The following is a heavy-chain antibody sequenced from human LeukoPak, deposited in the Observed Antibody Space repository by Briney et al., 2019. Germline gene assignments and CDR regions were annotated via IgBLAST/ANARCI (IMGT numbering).Heavy chain of an antibody. CDR2: INGDGTMT. D-gene: IGHD5-18*01. CDR3: ARGGYTYGPATLGALDI. J-gene: IGHJ3*02. V-gene: IGHV3-74*01. CDR1: GFTFSSYS. Sequence: PGGSLRLSCAASGFTFSSYSLTWVRQASGKGLVWVSRINGDGTMTIYEDSVKGRFTISRDNAKNTLYLQMNSVRAEDTAVYYCARGGYTYGPATLGALDIWGQGTMVPVSS.